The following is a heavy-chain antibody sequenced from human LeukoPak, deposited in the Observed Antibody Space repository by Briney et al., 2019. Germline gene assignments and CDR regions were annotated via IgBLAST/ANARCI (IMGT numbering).Heavy chain of an antibody. CDR2: ISAYNGNT. CDR3: ARARSRNSAIGDYGY. D-gene: IGHD4-17*01. CDR1: GYTFTSYG. V-gene: IGHV1-18*01. Sequence: ASVKVSCKASGYTFTSYGISWVRQAPGQGLEWMGWISAYNGNTNYAQKFQGRVTMTRDTSISTAYMELSRLRSDDTAVYYCARARSRNSAIGDYGYWGQGTLVTVSS. J-gene: IGHJ4*02.